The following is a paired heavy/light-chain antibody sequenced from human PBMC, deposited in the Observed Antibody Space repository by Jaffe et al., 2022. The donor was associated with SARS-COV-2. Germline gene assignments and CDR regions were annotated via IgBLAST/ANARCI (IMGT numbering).Light chain of an antibody. Sequence: QSALTQPPSASGSPGQSVTISCTGTSSDIGSYNYVSWYQKSPGKAPKLMIYAVTKRPSGVPDRFSGSKSGNTASLTVSGLQAEDEADYYCSSYVGSNYVLFGGGTKLTVL. V-gene: IGLV2-8*01. CDR3: SSYVGSNYVL. CDR1: SSDIGSYNY. CDR2: AVT. J-gene: IGLJ2*01.
Heavy chain of an antibody. Sequence: QVQLQESGPGLVKPSGTLSLTCAVSGGSISSSYWWSWVRQPPGKGLEWIGEIYHSGITNDNPSLKSRVTISVDKSKNQFSLKLTSVTAADTAVYFCARNYYDSSGYHYAMDVWGQGTTVTVSS. CDR3: ARNYYDSSGYHYAMDV. CDR1: GGSISSSYW. J-gene: IGHJ6*02. V-gene: IGHV4-4*02. CDR2: IYHSGIT. D-gene: IGHD3-22*01.